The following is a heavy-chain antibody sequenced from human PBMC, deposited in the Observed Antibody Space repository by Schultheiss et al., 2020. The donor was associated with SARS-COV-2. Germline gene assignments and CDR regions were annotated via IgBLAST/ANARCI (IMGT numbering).Heavy chain of an antibody. CDR2: ISYDGSNK. D-gene: IGHD6-19*01. J-gene: IGHJ4*02. Sequence: GGSLRLSCEASGFTFSSYAMHWVRQAPGKGLEWVAVISYDGSNKYYADSVKGRFTMSRDNSKNTLYVQMNSLRIEDTAVYYCARTGSGWYGGFDYWGQGTLVTVSS. V-gene: IGHV3-30*04. CDR3: ARTGSGWYGGFDY. CDR1: GFTFSSYA.